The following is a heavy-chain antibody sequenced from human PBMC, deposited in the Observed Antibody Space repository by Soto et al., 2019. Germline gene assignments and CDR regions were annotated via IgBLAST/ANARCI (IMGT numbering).Heavy chain of an antibody. CDR1: GDSVTSRNYY. D-gene: IGHD2-2*01. Sequence: SETLSLTCTVSGDSVTSRNYYWSWIRQPPGKGLEWIGYMYYSGSTNYNPSLKSRLTISIDTSKNQFSLRLTSVTAADTAVYYRGRTYCSSANCYDDYWGQGTLVTVSS. CDR3: GRTYCSSANCYDDY. J-gene: IGHJ4*02. CDR2: MYYSGST. V-gene: IGHV4-61*01.